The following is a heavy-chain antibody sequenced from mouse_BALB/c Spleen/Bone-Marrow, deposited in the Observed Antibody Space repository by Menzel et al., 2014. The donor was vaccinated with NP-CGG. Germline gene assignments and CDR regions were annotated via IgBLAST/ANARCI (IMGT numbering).Heavy chain of an antibody. Sequence: EVQRVESGAELVKPGASVKLSCTASGFNIKDTYMHWVKQRPEQGLEWIGRIDPANGNTKYDPKFQGKATITADTSSNTAYLQLSSLTSEDTAVYYCASYYYGSSRFAYWGQGTLVIVSA. CDR3: ASYYYGSSRFAY. J-gene: IGHJ3*01. CDR2: IDPANGNT. D-gene: IGHD1-1*01. CDR1: GFNIKDTY. V-gene: IGHV14-3*02.